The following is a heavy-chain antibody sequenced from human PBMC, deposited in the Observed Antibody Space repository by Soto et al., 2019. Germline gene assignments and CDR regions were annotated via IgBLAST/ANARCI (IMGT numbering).Heavy chain of an antibody. CDR2: IYYSGSA. CDR1: GGSISSGDYY. V-gene: IGHV4-31*03. J-gene: IGHJ4*02. D-gene: IGHD6-13*01. CDR3: ARDASSNWHYFDS. Sequence: QVQLQESGPRLVKPSQTLSLTCIVSGGSISSGDYYWSWIRQHPGKGLEWIGYIYYSGSAYYNPSLKSRVTMSVDTSKNQCSLKLSSVTAADTAIYFCARDASSNWHYFDSWGQGTLVTVSS.